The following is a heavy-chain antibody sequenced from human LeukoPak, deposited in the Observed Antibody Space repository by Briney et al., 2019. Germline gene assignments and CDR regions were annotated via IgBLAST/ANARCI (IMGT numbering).Heavy chain of an antibody. Sequence: GGSLRLSCAASGFTFSSYWMSWVRQAPGKGLEWVANIKQDGSEKYYVDSVKGRFTISRDNAKNSLYLQMNSLRAEDTAVYYCARGPFNGSGSYYYLYWGQGALVTVSS. CDR3: ARGPFNGSGSYYYLY. V-gene: IGHV3-7*01. CDR2: IKQDGSEK. CDR1: GFTFSSYW. D-gene: IGHD3-10*01. J-gene: IGHJ4*02.